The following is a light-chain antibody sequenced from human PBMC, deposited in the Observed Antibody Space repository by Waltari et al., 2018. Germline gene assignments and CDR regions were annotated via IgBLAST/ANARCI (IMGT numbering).Light chain of an antibody. V-gene: IGLV2-14*01. CDR2: EVS. J-gene: IGLJ1*01. CDR3: SSFTSSSVYV. CDR1: SSDVGGFNY. Sequence: QSALPQPASVSGSPGQSITISCPGTSSDVGGFNYVSWYQQYPGKAPKLMIFEVSNRPSGVSNRFSGSKSGNTASLTISGLQAEDEADYYCSSFTSSSVYVFGTGTKVTVL.